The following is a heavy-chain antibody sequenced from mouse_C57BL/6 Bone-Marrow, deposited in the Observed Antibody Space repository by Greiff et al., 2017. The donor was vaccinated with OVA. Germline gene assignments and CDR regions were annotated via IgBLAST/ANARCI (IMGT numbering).Heavy chain of an antibody. J-gene: IGHJ2*01. D-gene: IGHD1-1*01. Sequence: VQLQQSGPELVKPGASVKISCKASGYSFTDYNMNWVKQSHGKSLEWIGVINPNYGTTSYNQKFKGKATLTVDQSSSTAYMQLNSLTSEDSAVYDCAREVGLGYYGSSYDYWGQGTTLTVSS. CDR1: GYSFTDYN. V-gene: IGHV1-39*01. CDR2: INPNYGTT. CDR3: AREVGLGYYGSSYDY.